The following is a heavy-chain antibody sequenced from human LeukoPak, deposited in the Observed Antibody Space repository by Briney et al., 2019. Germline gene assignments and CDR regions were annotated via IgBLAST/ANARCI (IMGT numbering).Heavy chain of an antibody. V-gene: IGHV3-30*02. D-gene: IGHD3-22*01. Sequence: GGSLRLSCAGSGFTFSIYGIHWVRQAPGKGLERGAFIRYDGSNKYYADSVKGRFAISRDNSKNTLYLQMNNLRAEDTAVYYCAKVPGYYDSSGSDYWGQGTQVTVSS. CDR1: GFTFSIYG. J-gene: IGHJ4*02. CDR2: IRYDGSNK. CDR3: AKVPGYYDSSGSDY.